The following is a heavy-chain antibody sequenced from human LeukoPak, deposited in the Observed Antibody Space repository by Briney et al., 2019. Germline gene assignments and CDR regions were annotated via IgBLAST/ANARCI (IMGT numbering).Heavy chain of an antibody. D-gene: IGHD4-17*01. CDR1: GFTFSSYS. Sequence: GGSLRLSCAASGFTFSSYSMNWVRQAPGKGLEWVSFISSSSSYIYYADSLKGRFTISRDNAKNSLYLQMNSLRAEDTAVYYCARLRRALSFDYWGQGTLVTVSS. CDR2: ISSSSSYI. J-gene: IGHJ4*02. V-gene: IGHV3-21*01. CDR3: ARLRRALSFDY.